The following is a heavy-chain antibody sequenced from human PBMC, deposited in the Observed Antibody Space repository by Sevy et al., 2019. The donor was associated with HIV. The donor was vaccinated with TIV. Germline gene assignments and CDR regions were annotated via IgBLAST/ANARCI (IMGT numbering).Heavy chain of an antibody. J-gene: IGHJ4*02. CDR1: GFTFSSYD. CDR3: AREFDSSGYYDY. D-gene: IGHD3-22*01. Sequence: GGSLRLSCAASGFTFSSYDMHWVRQATGKGLEWVSAIGTAGDTYYLGSVKGRFTISRENAKNSLYLQMNSLRAGDTAVYYDAREFDSSGYYDYWGQGTLVTVSS. CDR2: IGTAGDT. V-gene: IGHV3-13*01.